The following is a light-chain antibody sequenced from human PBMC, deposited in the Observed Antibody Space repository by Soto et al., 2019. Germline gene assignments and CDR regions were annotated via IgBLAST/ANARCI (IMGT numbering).Light chain of an antibody. CDR1: QSVNTNY. Sequence: EIVLTQSPGTLSLSPGERATLSCRASQSVNTNYLTWYQLKPGQAPRLLIYGAYSRVTGIPDRFSGSGSGTDFTLTISRLEPADFAVYYCQQYGSSPPSFAFGQGTKLEIK. J-gene: IGKJ2*01. CDR3: QQYGSSPPSFA. V-gene: IGKV3-20*01. CDR2: GAY.